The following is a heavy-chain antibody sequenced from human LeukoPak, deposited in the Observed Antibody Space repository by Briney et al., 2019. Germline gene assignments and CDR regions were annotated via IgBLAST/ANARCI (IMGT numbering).Heavy chain of an antibody. CDR3: ARASRLVRGDY. CDR1: GGTFSSYA. J-gene: IGHJ4*02. V-gene: IGHV1-69*05. D-gene: IGHD6-19*01. Sequence: SVKVSCRASGGTFSSYAISWVRQAPGQGLEWMGRIIPIFGTANYAQKFQGRVTMTTDTSTSTAYMELRSLRSDDTAVYYCARASRLVRGDYWGQGTLVTVSS. CDR2: IIPIFGTA.